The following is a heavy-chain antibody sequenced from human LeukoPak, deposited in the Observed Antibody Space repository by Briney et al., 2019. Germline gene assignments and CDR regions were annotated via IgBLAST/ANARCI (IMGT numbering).Heavy chain of an antibody. CDR1: GFTFSSYV. V-gene: IGHV3-30*02. CDR3: AKDGGSSWPEYFQH. D-gene: IGHD6-13*01. Sequence: PGGSLRLSCAASGFTFSSYVMHWVRQAPGEGLEWVAFIRYDGSNKYYADSVKDRFTISRDNSKNTLYLQMNSLRAEDTAVYYCAKDGGSSWPEYFQHWGQGTLVTVSS. CDR2: IRYDGSNK. J-gene: IGHJ1*01.